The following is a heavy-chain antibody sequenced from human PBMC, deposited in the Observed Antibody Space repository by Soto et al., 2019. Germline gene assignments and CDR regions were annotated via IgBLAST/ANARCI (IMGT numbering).Heavy chain of an antibody. V-gene: IGHV4-30-4*01. J-gene: IGHJ4*02. CDR1: GGSISSGDYY. D-gene: IGHD5-18*01. CDR2: IYYSGST. CDR3: ARQLRGYSYGYFDY. Sequence: PSETLSLTCTVSGGSISSGDYYWSWIRQPPGKGLEWIGYIYYSGSTYYNPSLKSRVTISVDTSKNQFSLKLSSVTAADTAVYYCARQLRGYSYGYFDYWGQGTLVTVSS.